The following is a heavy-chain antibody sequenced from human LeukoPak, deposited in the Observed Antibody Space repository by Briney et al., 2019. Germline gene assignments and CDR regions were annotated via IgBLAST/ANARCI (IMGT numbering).Heavy chain of an antibody. J-gene: IGHJ4*02. CDR1: GFTFDDYG. Sequence: PGGSLRLSFAASGFTFDDYGMSWVRQAPGKGLEWVSGINWNGGSTGYADSVKGRFTISRDNAKNSLYLQMNSLRAEDTAVYYCARDVQYHNYDSSGKRDYWGQGTLVTVSS. CDR2: INWNGGST. CDR3: ARDVQYHNYDSSGKRDY. V-gene: IGHV3-20*03. D-gene: IGHD3-22*01.